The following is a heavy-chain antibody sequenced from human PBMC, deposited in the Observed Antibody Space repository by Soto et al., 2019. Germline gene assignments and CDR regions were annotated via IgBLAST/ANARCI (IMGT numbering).Heavy chain of an antibody. CDR3: AKGSLGDYDYYGMDV. D-gene: IGHD3-16*01. CDR2: VSFDGSHE. J-gene: IGHJ6*04. Sequence: VAGVSFDGSHEYYADSVKGRFTTSRDNSKNTLYLQMNSLRAEDTALYYCAKGSLGDYDYYGMDVWGEGTTVNVSS. V-gene: IGHV3-30*18.